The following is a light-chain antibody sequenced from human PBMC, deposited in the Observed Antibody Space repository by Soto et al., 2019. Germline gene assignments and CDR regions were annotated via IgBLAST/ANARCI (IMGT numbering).Light chain of an antibody. J-gene: IGKJ5*01. CDR2: AAS. Sequence: DIPMTQSPSSLSASVGDRVTITCRASQSISNYLNWYQQKPGKAPRLLIYAASSLQSGVPSRFGGSGSGTDFTLTISSLQPEDFASYYCQQSYSIPITFGQGTRLEIK. V-gene: IGKV1-39*01. CDR1: QSISNY. CDR3: QQSYSIPIT.